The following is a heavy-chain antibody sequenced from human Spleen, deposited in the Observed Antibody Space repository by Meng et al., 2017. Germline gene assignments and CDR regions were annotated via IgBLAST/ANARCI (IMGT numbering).Heavy chain of an antibody. V-gene: IGHV4-39*01. CDR1: GGSIGSNSYH. CDR3: SRRINTAGGWFDS. Sequence: QLQESGPGLVRPSGALSLTCGVSGGSIGSNSYHWGWIRQPPGKGLGWVGTIDYSGTTYSNSSLKSRVTISLDTDRNQFSLKLTSVTAADTAVYYCSRRINTAGGWFDSWGQGTLVTVSS. CDR2: IDYSGTT. J-gene: IGHJ5*01. D-gene: IGHD5-18*01.